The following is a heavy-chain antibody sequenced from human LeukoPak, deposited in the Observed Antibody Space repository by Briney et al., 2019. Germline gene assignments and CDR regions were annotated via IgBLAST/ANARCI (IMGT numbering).Heavy chain of an antibody. J-gene: IGHJ6*03. CDR3: ARDHSNYDYYYYMDV. CDR2: IYYSGST. CDR1: GGSISSSSYY. Sequence: PSETLSLTCTVSGGSISSSSYYWGWIRQPPGKGLEWIGSIYYSGSTYYNPSLKSRVTISVDTSKNQFSLKLSSVTAADTAVYYCARDHSNYDYYYYMDVWGKGTTVTVSS. D-gene: IGHD4-11*01. V-gene: IGHV4-39*07.